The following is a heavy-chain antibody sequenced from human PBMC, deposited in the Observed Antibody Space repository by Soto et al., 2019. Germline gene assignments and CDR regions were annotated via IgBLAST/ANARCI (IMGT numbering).Heavy chain of an antibody. D-gene: IGHD2-15*01. CDR3: ARVGSGFDY. J-gene: IGHJ4*02. CDR1: GGSISSSSHY. CDR2: IYYSGST. V-gene: IGHV4-39*07. Sequence: SETLSLTCTVSGGSISSSSHYWGWIRQPPGKGLEWIGRIYYSGSTYYNPSLKSRVTISVDTSKNQFSLKLSSVTAADTAVYYCARVGSGFDYWGQGTLVTVSA.